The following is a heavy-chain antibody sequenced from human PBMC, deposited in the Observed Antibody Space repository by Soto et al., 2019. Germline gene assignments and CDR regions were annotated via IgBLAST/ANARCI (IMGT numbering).Heavy chain of an antibody. V-gene: IGHV1-69*04. D-gene: IGHD3-3*01. CDR2: IIPVHNIT. CDR3: GREKSIFGIVTDVYDI. CDR1: GGSFSGYV. Sequence: QVQLVQSGAEVKKPGSSVKVSCMTSGGSFSGYVFTWVRQAPGQGLEWMGRIIPVHNITNYAESLQGRVTISADTSSSTTYMELSTLRSDDTAVYFCGREKSIFGIVTDVYDIWGQGTMVIVSS. J-gene: IGHJ3*02.